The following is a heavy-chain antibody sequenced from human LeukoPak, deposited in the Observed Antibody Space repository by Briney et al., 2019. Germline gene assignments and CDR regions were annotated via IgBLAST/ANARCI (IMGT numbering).Heavy chain of an antibody. CDR2: ISAYNGNT. Sequence: ASVKVSCKASGYTFTSYGISWVRRAPGQGLEWMGWISAYNGNTNYAQKLQGRVTMTTDTSTSTAYMELRSLRSDDTAVYYCARMEVSGYYYYYMDVWGKGTTVTVSS. CDR3: ARMEVSGYYYYYMDV. V-gene: IGHV1-18*01. CDR1: GYTFTSYG. J-gene: IGHJ6*03. D-gene: IGHD2-21*01.